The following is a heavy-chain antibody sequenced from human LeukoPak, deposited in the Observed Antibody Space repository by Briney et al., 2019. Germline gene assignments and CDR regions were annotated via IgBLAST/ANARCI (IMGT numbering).Heavy chain of an antibody. Sequence: GRSLRLSRAASGFTFSSYSINRVRQAPGKGLGWVSSISSSSSYIYYADSVKGRFTLSRDNAMNSLYLQMNSLRAEDTAVYYCARDSRYCSDGSCPPSFDYWGQGTLVTVSS. V-gene: IGHV3-21*01. J-gene: IGHJ4*02. CDR1: GFTFSSYS. D-gene: IGHD2-15*01. CDR2: ISSSSSYI. CDR3: ARDSRYCSDGSCPPSFDY.